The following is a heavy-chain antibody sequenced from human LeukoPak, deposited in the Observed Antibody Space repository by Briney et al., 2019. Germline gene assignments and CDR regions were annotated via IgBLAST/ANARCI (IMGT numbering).Heavy chain of an antibody. CDR2: ISYDGSNK. D-gene: IGHD3-10*01. CDR1: GSTFSSCG. J-gene: IGHJ4*02. CDR3: AKGVWFGEIDY. Sequence: GGSLRLSCAASGSTFSSCGMHWVRQAPGKGLEWVAVISYDGSNKYYADSVKGRFTISRDNSKNTLYLQMNSLRAEDTAVYYCAKGVWFGEIDYWGQGTLVTVSS. V-gene: IGHV3-30*18.